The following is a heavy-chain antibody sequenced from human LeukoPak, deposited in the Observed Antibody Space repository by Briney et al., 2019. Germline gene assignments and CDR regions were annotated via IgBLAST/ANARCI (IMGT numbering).Heavy chain of an antibody. V-gene: IGHV3-23*01. J-gene: IGHJ6*03. CDR3: AKDPNFYYCMDV. Sequence: GGSLRLSCAASGFTFSNHGMNWVRQAPGKGLEWVSTISGRRDSTSYADSVKGRFTISRDNSKNTLYLQMNSLRAEDTAVYYCAKDPNFYYCMDVWGKGTTVTISS. CDR2: ISGRRDST. CDR1: GFTFSNHG.